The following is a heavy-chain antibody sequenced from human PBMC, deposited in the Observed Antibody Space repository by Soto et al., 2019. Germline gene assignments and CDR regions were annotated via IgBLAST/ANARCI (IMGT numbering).Heavy chain of an antibody. Sequence: WGTLRLSCAASGFTFSGSAMRWVRQASGKGLEWVGRIRSKANSYSTAYVASVKSRFTFSRDDSKNSAYLQMNCLKTEDSAVYYWTGQETSYGPIDYWGQGPLVTVSS. J-gene: IGHJ4*02. CDR1: GFTFSGSA. D-gene: IGHD5-18*01. V-gene: IGHV3-73*01. CDR3: TGQETSYGPIDY. CDR2: IRSKANSYST.